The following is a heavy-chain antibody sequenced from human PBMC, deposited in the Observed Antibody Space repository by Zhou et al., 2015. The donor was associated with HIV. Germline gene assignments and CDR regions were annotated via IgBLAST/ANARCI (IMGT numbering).Heavy chain of an antibody. CDR2: IIPILGIA. Sequence: QVQLVQSGAEVKKPGSSVKVSCKASGGTFSSYTISWVRQAPGQGLEWMGRIIPILGIANYAQKFQGRVTITADKSTSTAYMELSSLRSEDTAVYYCARDQSNYGDYLPNHWYFDLWGRGTLVTVSS. CDR3: ARDQSNYGDYLPNHWYFDL. J-gene: IGHJ2*01. V-gene: IGHV1-69*08. CDR1: GGTFSSYT. D-gene: IGHD4-17*01.